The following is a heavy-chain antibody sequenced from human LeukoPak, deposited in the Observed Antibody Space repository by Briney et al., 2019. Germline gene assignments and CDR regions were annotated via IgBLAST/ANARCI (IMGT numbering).Heavy chain of an antibody. CDR1: GGSISSYY. J-gene: IGHJ5*02. CDR2: IYTSGGT. Sequence: SETLSLTCTVSGGSISSYYWSWIRQPPGKGLEWIGYIYTSGGTNYNPSLKSRVTISVDTSKNQFSLKLSSVTAADTAVYYCARSPPDPLLFNWFDPWGQGTLVTVSS. V-gene: IGHV4-4*09. CDR3: ARSPPDPLLFNWFDP. D-gene: IGHD2-2*01.